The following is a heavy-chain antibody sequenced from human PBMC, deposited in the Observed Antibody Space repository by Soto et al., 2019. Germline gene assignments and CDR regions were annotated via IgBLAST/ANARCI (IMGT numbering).Heavy chain of an antibody. J-gene: IGHJ5*02. CDR2: IYSTGSA. CDR3: ARGGRTSETDWLDP. Sequence: QVQLQESGPGLVKPSETLSLICTVSGDSVSTFYWTWIRQPAGKGLEWIGRIYSTGSATYNPSLKSRATMSVDTSMNQVSLKMRSVTAADTAVYYCARGGRTSETDWLDPWGQGILVTVSS. D-gene: IGHD3-10*01. CDR1: GDSVSTFY. V-gene: IGHV4-4*07.